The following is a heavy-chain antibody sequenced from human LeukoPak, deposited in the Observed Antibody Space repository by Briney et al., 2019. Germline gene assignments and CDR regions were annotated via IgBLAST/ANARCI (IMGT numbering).Heavy chain of an antibody. Sequence: GGSLRLSCEASGFAFSTHGMSWVRQAPGKGLEWVSAISGSGGSTYYADSVKGRFTISRDNSKNTLYLQMNSLRAEDTAVYYCAKDGRSGWYFGGHFDYWGQGTLVTVSS. V-gene: IGHV3-23*01. CDR2: ISGSGGST. CDR3: AKDGRSGWYFGGHFDY. J-gene: IGHJ4*02. CDR1: GFAFSTHG. D-gene: IGHD6-19*01.